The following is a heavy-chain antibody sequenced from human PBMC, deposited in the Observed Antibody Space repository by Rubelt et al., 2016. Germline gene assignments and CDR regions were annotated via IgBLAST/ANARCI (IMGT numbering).Heavy chain of an antibody. D-gene: IGHD1-26*01. J-gene: IGHJ5*02. Sequence: EVQLVESGGGVVQPGGSLRLSCAASGFTFDDYAMHWVRQAPGKGLEWVSLISGDGGSTYYADSVKGRFTSSRDNSKNSLYLQMNSLRTEDTALYYCAKSPSWELLVNWFDPWGQGTLVTVSS. CDR2: ISGDGGST. V-gene: IGHV3-43*02. CDR3: AKSPSWELLVNWFDP. CDR1: GFTFDDYA.